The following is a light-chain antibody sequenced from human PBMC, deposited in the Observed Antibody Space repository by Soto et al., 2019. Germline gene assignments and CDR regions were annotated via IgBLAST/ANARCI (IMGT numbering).Light chain of an antibody. V-gene: IGLV1-40*01. CDR2: GNS. J-gene: IGLJ2*01. CDR1: SSNIGAGYD. CDR3: QSYDNSLSAPVV. Sequence: QPVLTQPPSVSGAPGQRVTISCTGSSSNIGAGYDVHWYQQLPGTAPKLLIYGNSNRPSGVPDRFSGSKSGSSASLAITGLQAEDEADYYCQSYDNSLSAPVVFGGGTKVTVL.